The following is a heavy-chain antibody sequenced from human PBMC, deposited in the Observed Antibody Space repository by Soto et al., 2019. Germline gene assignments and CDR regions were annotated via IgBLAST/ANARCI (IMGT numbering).Heavy chain of an antibody. D-gene: IGHD4-17*01. CDR3: AKGGTVTTRGILPFDI. CDR2: ISGSGGST. J-gene: IGHJ3*02. CDR1: GFTFSSYA. V-gene: IGHV3-23*01. Sequence: GGSLRLSCAASGFTFSSYAMSWVRQAPGKGLEWVSAISGSGGSTYYADSVKGRFTISRDNSKNTLYLQMNSLRAEDTAVYYCAKGGTVTTRGILPFDIWGQGTMVTVSS.